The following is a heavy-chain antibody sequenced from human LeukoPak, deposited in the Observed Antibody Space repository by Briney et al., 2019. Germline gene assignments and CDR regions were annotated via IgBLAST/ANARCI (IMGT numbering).Heavy chain of an antibody. CDR2: IYHSGST. CDR3: ARGGAACLHFQN. V-gene: IGHV4-59*01. D-gene: IGHD6-6*01. Sequence: SETLSLTCTVSGGSISTYYWNWIRQPPGKGLEWIGYIYHSGSTNYNPSLQSRVTISVDTSENQFSLNLNSVTAADTAVYYCARGGAACLHFQNWGQGTLVTVSS. J-gene: IGHJ1*01. CDR1: GGSISTYY.